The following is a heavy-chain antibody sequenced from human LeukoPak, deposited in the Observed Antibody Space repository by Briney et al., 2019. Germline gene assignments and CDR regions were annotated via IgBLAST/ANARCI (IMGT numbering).Heavy chain of an antibody. CDR1: GYSISSGYY. CDR3: ARGGGRYLIDY. V-gene: IGHV4-38-2*02. J-gene: IGHJ4*02. CDR2: IYHSGST. Sequence: SETLSLTCTVSGYSISSGYYWGWIRQPPGKGLEWIGSIYHSGSTFYNPSLKSRVTISVDTSKNQFSLKLSSVTAADTAVYYCARGGGRYLIDYWGQGTLVTVSS. D-gene: IGHD6-19*01.